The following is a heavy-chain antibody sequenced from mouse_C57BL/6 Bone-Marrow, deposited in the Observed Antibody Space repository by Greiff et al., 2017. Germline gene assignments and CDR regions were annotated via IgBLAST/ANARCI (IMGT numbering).Heavy chain of an antibody. J-gene: IGHJ3*01. Sequence: VQLKQSGAELVRPGASVKLSCTASGFNIKDDYMHWVKQRPEQGLEWIGWIDPENGDTEYASKFQGKATITVDTSSNTASLQLSSLTSKDTAVYYCTRIAYWGQGTLVTVSA. CDR3: TRIAY. CDR1: GFNIKDDY. V-gene: IGHV14-4*01. CDR2: IDPENGDT.